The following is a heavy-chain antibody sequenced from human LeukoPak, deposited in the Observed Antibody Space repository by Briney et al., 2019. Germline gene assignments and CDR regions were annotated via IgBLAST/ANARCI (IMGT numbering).Heavy chain of an antibody. CDR1: GGSIIGYY. CDR3: ARHRGSNLNRSFDF. D-gene: IGHD1-14*01. V-gene: IGHV4-59*08. J-gene: IGHJ4*02. CDR2: IYYSGST. Sequence: SETLSLTCTVSGGSIIGYYWSWIRQPPGKGLEWIASIYYSGSTNYNPSLKSRVTVSLDTSKNQFSLKLSSVTAAGTAVYYCARHRGSNLNRSFDFWGQGTLVTVSS.